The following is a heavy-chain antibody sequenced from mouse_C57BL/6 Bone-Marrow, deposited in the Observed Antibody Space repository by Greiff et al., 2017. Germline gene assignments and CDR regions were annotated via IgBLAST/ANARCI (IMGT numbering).Heavy chain of an antibody. Sequence: VQLVESVAELVKPGASVKMSCTASGYTFTSYWMTWVKQRPGQGLEWIGDIYPGSGSTNYNEKFKSKATLTVDTSSSTAYMQLSSLTSEDSAVYYCARHRGCYDYWGQGTTLTVSA. D-gene: IGHD1-1*02. J-gene: IGHJ2*01. CDR3: ARHRGCYDY. CDR1: GYTFTSYW. V-gene: IGHV1-55*01. CDR2: IYPGSGST.